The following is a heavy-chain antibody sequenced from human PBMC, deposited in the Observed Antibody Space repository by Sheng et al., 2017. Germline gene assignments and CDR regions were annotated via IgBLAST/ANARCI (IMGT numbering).Heavy chain of an antibody. V-gene: IGHV3-48*03. J-gene: IGHJ4*02. CDR2: ISSGGTI. CDR3: AREGTSLAAYDL. Sequence: QLVESGGDLVQPGGSLRLSCAASGIAFSGFEMNWVRQAPGKGLEWISYISSGGTIYYADSVKGRFTVSRDNANHSLYLQMNSLRIEDTAVYYCAREGTSLAAYDLWGQGTRV. D-gene: IGHD6-19*01. CDR1: GIAFSGFE.